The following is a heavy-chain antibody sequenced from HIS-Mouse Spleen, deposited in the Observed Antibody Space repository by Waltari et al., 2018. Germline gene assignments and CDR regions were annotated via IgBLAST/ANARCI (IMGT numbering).Heavy chain of an antibody. CDR2: INHSGST. CDR3: AREKSSSSWYNWFDP. CDR1: GGSFSGYY. J-gene: IGHJ5*02. Sequence: QVQLQQWGAGLLKPSETLSLTCAVYGGSFSGYYLSWIRQPPGKGLEWIGEINHSGSTNYNPSLKSRVTISVDTSKNQFSLKLSSVTAADTAVYYCAREKSSSSWYNWFDPWGQGTLVTVSS. D-gene: IGHD6-13*01. V-gene: IGHV4-34*01.